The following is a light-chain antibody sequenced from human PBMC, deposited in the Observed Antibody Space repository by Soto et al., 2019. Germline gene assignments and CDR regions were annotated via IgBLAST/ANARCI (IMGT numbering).Light chain of an antibody. CDR1: SSNIGNYY. J-gene: IGLJ7*01. V-gene: IGLV1-47*02. Sequence: QTVVTQPPSVSAASGQKVTISCSGSSSNIGNYYVSWYQQLPGTAPKLLIYSNDQRPSGVPDRFSGSKSGTSASLAISGLQSEDEADYYCAAWDDSLSGAVFGGGTQLTVL. CDR2: SND. CDR3: AAWDDSLSGAV.